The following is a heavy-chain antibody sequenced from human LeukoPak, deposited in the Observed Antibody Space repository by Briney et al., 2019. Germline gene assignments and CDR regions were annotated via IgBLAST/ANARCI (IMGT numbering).Heavy chain of an antibody. V-gene: IGHV3-30*02. D-gene: IGHD3-3*02. Sequence: PGGSLRLSCEASGFTFSNYGMNRVRQAPGKGLEWVAFIWYDGSDKYYSDSVKGRFTISRDNSKNTLYLQMNSLRVEDTAVYYCAKSPSSMGRFFDYWGQGTLVTVSS. J-gene: IGHJ4*02. CDR1: GFTFSNYG. CDR3: AKSPSSMGRFFDY. CDR2: IWYDGSDK.